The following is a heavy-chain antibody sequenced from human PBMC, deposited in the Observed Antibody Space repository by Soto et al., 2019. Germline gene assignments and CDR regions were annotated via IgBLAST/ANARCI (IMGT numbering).Heavy chain of an antibody. CDR2: IYPSDSDT. D-gene: IGHD6-13*01. CDR1: GYSFTNYW. J-gene: IGHJ6*02. Sequence: GESLKISCKASGYSFTNYWIGWVRQMPGKGLEWMGIIYPSDSDTRYSPSFQGQVTISADKSISTAYLQWSSLKASDTAMYYCARAGIAAAGTFGMDVWGQGTAVTVSS. CDR3: ARAGIAAAGTFGMDV. V-gene: IGHV5-51*01.